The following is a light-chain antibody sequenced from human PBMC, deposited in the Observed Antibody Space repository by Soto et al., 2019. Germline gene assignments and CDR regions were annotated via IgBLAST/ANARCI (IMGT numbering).Light chain of an antibody. J-gene: IGKJ1*01. CDR3: QQYDTPSPT. V-gene: IGKV1-5*03. CDR2: KAS. CDR1: QSISSW. Sequence: DTQMTQSPSTLSASVGDRATLTCRASQSISSWLAWYQQRPGRAPQLLFYKASTLKTGVPSRFSGGGSGTEFTLTISSLQPDDFAAYYCQQYDTPSPTFGQGTKVEI.